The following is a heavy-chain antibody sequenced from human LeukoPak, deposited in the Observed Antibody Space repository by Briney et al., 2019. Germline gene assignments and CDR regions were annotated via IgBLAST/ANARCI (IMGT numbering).Heavy chain of an antibody. Sequence: SETLSLTCTVSGGSISSYYWSWIRQPPGKGLEWIGYIYYSGSTNYNPSLKSRVTISVDTSKNQFSLKLSSVTAADTAVYYCARIHCSSTSRYVRYFDYWGQGTLVTVSS. D-gene: IGHD2-2*01. V-gene: IGHV4-59*01. CDR3: ARIHCSSTSRYVRYFDY. CDR1: GGSISSYY. J-gene: IGHJ4*02. CDR2: IYYSGST.